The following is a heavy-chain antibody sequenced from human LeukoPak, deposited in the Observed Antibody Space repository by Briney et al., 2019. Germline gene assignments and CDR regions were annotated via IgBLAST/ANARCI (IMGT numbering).Heavy chain of an antibody. V-gene: IGHV3-53*01. Sequence: PGGSLRLSCAASGFTVSNKYMTWVRQAPGKGLEWVSLIYSDGRTYYADSVTGRCTISRDGYKNTLYLQMNSLRVEDTAVYYCARGLFLSGYLDAFDIWGQGTVATVSS. D-gene: IGHD3-22*01. CDR2: IYSDGRT. J-gene: IGHJ3*02. CDR1: GFTVSNKY. CDR3: ARGLFLSGYLDAFDI.